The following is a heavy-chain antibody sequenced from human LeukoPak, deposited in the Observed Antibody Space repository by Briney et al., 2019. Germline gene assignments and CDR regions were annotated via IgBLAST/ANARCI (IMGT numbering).Heavy chain of an antibody. CDR1: GFTFSSYD. J-gene: IGHJ3*02. D-gene: IGHD6-19*01. Sequence: GGSLRLSCAASGFTFSSYDMHWVRQDTGKGLEWVSAIGTAGDTYYPGSVKGRFIISRENAKNSLYLQMNSLRAGDTAVYYCAKTVTGTGAFDIWGQGTMVTVSS. CDR2: IGTAGDT. V-gene: IGHV3-13*01. CDR3: AKTVTGTGAFDI.